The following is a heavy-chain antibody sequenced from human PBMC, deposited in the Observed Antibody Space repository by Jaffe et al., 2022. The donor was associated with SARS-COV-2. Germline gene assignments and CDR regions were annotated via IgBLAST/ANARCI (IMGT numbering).Heavy chain of an antibody. J-gene: IGHJ4*02. CDR3: ARASMASPFDY. V-gene: IGHV3-9*01. CDR2: ISWNSGSI. D-gene: IGHD2-2*01. Sequence: EVQLVESGGGLVQPGRSLRLSCAASGFTFDDYAMHWVRQAPGKGLEWVSGISWNSGSIGYADSVKGRFTISRDNAKNSLYLQMNSLRAEDTALYYCARASMASPFDYWGQGTLVTVSS. CDR1: GFTFDDYA.